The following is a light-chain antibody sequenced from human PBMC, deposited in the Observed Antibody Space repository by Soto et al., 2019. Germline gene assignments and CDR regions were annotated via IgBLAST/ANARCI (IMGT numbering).Light chain of an antibody. Sequence: EIVLTQSPATLSLSPGERATLSCRASQSVSSYLAWYQQKPGQAPRLLIYDASNRATGIPARFSGSGSGTDFTPTISSLEPEEFAVYYCQQRTFGQGTRLEIK. CDR2: DAS. J-gene: IGKJ5*01. CDR1: QSVSSY. CDR3: QQRT. V-gene: IGKV3-11*01.